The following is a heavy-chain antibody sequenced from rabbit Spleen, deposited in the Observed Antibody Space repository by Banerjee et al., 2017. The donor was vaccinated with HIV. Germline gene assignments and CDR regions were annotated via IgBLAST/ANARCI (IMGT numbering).Heavy chain of an antibody. CDR1: GVSFSSSSY. J-gene: IGHJ6*01. CDR3: ARDTGSSFSTYGMDL. D-gene: IGHD8-1*01. CDR2: IDSGSSGFT. Sequence: QQLEESGGDLVKPGASLTLTCTASGVSFSSSSYMCWVRQAPGKGLEWIACIDSGSSGFTYFATWAKGRFTCSKTSSTTATLQMTRLTAADTATYFCARDTGSSFSTYGMDLWGQGTLVTVS. V-gene: IGHV1S40*01.